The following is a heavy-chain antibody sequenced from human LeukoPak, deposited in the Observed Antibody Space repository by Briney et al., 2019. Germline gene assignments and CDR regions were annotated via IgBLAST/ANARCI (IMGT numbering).Heavy chain of an antibody. D-gene: IGHD4-23*01. V-gene: IGHV3-23*01. Sequence: GGSLRLSCAASGFTFSKYDMSWVRQAPGKGLEWVSGISAGGGSAYHADSVKGRFNISRDNLENTVYLQMDSLRAEDTAIYYCAPDYGGRYFDYWGQGTLVTVSS. CDR2: ISAGGGSA. CDR3: APDYGGRYFDY. CDR1: GFTFSKYD. J-gene: IGHJ4*02.